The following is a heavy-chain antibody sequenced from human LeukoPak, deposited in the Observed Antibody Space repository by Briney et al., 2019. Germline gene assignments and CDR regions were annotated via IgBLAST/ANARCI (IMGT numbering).Heavy chain of an antibody. CDR1: GGSISSSSYY. J-gene: IGHJ3*02. V-gene: IGHV4-39*01. D-gene: IGHD3-22*01. Sequence: SETLSLTCTVSGGSISSSSYYWGWIRQPPGKGLEWIGSIYYSGSTYYNPSLKSRVTISVDTSKNQFSLKLSSVTAADTAVYYCARAHSYDSSGYPHDAFDIWGQGTMVTVSS. CDR2: IYYSGST. CDR3: ARAHSYDSSGYPHDAFDI.